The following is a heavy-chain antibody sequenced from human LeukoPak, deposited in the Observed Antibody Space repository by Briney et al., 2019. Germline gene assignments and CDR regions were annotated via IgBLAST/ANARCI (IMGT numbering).Heavy chain of an antibody. V-gene: IGHV3-23*01. J-gene: IGHJ4*02. CDR2: ISGSGGST. CDR3: AKDGSGYSGYGVFDY. D-gene: IGHD5-12*01. Sequence: PGGSLRLSCTASGFTFSNFWMGWVRQAPGKGLEWVSAISGSGGSTYYADSVKGRLTISRDNSKNTLYLQMNSLRAEDTAVYYCAKDGSGYSGYGVFDYWGQGTLVTVSS. CDR1: GFTFSNFW.